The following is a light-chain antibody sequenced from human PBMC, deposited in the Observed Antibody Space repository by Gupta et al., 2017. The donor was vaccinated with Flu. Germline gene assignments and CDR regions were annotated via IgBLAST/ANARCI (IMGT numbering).Light chain of an antibody. J-gene: IGLJ2*01. Sequence: QSALTQPASVSGSPGQSITISCTGTSSDVGASNSVSWYQHHPGKAPKLMLDDVSDRPSGVSDRFFGSKSGKTASLNISGLQAEDEAYYYCSSYTTRRTVVFGGGTKLTVL. CDR1: SSDVGASNS. V-gene: IGLV2-14*03. CDR2: DVS. CDR3: SSYTTRRTVV.